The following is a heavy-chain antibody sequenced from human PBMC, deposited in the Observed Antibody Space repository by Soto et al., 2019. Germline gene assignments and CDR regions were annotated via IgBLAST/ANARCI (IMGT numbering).Heavy chain of an antibody. CDR2: IYYSGST. Sequence: PSETLSLTCVVSGGSLSSYYWSWIRQPPGKGLEWIGYIYYSGSTYYNPSLKSRVTISVDTSKNQFSLKLSPVTAADTAVYYCATSAHYYDSSGFLFDYWGQGTLVTVSS. CDR1: GGSLSSYY. J-gene: IGHJ4*02. V-gene: IGHV4-59*06. CDR3: ATSAHYYDSSGFLFDY. D-gene: IGHD3-22*01.